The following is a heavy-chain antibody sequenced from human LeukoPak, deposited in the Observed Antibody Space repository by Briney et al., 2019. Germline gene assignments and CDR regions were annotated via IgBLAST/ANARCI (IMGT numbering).Heavy chain of an antibody. J-gene: IGHJ3*02. CDR2: ISGGGST. D-gene: IGHD1-26*01. V-gene: IGHV3-23*01. Sequence: GGSLRLSCAASGFTFNNYAMTWVRQAPGKGLEWVSAISGGGSTYYADSVKGRFTISRDNPKNALYLQMNSLRAEDTAVYYCAKSWWETYAVRAFDIWGQGTMVTVSS. CDR3: AKSWWETYAVRAFDI. CDR1: GFTFNNYA.